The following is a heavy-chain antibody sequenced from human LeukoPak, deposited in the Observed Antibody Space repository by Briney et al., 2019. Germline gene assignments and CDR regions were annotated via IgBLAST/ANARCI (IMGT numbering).Heavy chain of an antibody. CDR1: GYTFTGYY. D-gene: IGHD3-3*01. CDR2: INPNSGGT. V-gene: IGHV1-2*02. J-gene: IGHJ6*03. CDR3: ARDGSFGVVTPFYYYYMDV. Sequence: ASVKVSCKASGYTFTGYYMHWVRPAPGQALDWMGWINPNSGGTNYAQKFQGRVTMTRDTSISTAYMELSRLRSDDTAVYCCARDGSFGVVTPFYYYYMDVWGKGTTVTVSS.